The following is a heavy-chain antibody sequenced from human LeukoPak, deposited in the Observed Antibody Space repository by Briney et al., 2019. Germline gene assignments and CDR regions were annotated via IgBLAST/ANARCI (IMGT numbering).Heavy chain of an antibody. CDR2: IYTSAST. V-gene: IGHV4-4*07. CDR1: GGSISSYY. D-gene: IGHD2-2*01. CDR3: AREYTRSSTSCYGV. Sequence: SETLSLTCTVSGGSISSYYWSWIRQPAGKGLEWIGRIYTSASTNYNPSLKSRVTMSVDTSKNQFSLKLSSVTAADTAVYYCAREYTRSSTSCYGVWGQGTLVTVSS. J-gene: IGHJ4*02.